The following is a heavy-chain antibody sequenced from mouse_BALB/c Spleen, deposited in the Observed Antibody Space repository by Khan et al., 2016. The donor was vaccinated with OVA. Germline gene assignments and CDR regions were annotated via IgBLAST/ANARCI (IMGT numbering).Heavy chain of an antibody. CDR2: INTETGEP. V-gene: IGHV9-2-1*01. J-gene: IGHJ4*01. D-gene: IGHD2-14*01. CDR1: GYTFTDYS. CDR3: AKQYDLAMDY. Sequence: QIQLVQSGPDLKKPGETVRISCKASGYTFTDYSMNWVKQAPGKDVKWMGWINTETGEPTYADDFTGRFAFSLETSASTAYLQINNLKNEDTATYFCAKQYDLAMDYWGQGTSVTVSS.